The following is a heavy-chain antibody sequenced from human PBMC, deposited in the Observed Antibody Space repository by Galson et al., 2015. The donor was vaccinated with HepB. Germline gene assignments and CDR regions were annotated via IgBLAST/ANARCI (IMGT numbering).Heavy chain of an antibody. CDR2: IYPDDFDI. CDR1: GYSFINYW. CDR3: ARGLNYYDSSGYRLSDYYYMDV. D-gene: IGHD3-22*01. Sequence: QSGAEVKKPGESLKISCKGSGYSFINYWIGWVRQMPGKGLEWMGIIYPDDFDIRYSPSFEGQVTISADKSISTAYLQWSSLKASDTAIYYCARGLNYYDSSGYRLSDYYYMDVWGKGTTVTVSS. V-gene: IGHV5-51*01. J-gene: IGHJ6*03.